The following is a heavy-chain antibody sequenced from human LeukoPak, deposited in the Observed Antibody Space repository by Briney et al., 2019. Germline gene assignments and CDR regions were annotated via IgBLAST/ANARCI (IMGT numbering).Heavy chain of an antibody. J-gene: IGHJ4*02. CDR1: GGSISSYY. CDR2: IYYSGST. V-gene: IGHV4-59*01. D-gene: IGHD6-19*01. Sequence: PSETLSLTCTVSGGSISSYYWSWIRQPPGKGLEWIGYIYYSGSTNYNPSLKSRVTISVDTSKNQFSLKLSSMTAADTAVYYCARVREQWPPTPNFDYWGQGTLVTVSS. CDR3: ARVREQWPPTPNFDY.